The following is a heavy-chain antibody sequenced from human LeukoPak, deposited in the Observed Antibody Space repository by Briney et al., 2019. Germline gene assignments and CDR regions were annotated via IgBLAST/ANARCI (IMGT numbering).Heavy chain of an antibody. CDR3: ARGNLYCTNGVCPNWFDP. J-gene: IGHJ5*02. Sequence: SETLSLTCTVSGGSISSGSYYWSWIRQPAGTGLEWIGRIYTSGSTNYNPSLKSRVTISVDTSKNQFSLKLRSVTAADTVVYYCARGNLYCTNGVCPNWFDPWGQGTLVTVSS. V-gene: IGHV4-61*02. D-gene: IGHD2-8*01. CDR2: IYTSGST. CDR1: GGSISSGSYY.